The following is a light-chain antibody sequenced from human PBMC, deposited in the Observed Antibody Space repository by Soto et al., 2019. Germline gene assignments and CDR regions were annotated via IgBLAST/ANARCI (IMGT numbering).Light chain of an antibody. J-gene: IGKJ1*01. CDR3: KQYGSYPRT. V-gene: IGKV3-20*01. CDR2: GVS. CDR1: QTITSSK. Sequence: DIVLTQSPGTLSLSPGERATLSCRASQTITSSKLAWYQQKPGQAHKVLIYGVSSRATGVPDRFSGSGSGTDFTLTISRLEPEDCALYYCKQYGSYPRTFGQGTKVEMK.